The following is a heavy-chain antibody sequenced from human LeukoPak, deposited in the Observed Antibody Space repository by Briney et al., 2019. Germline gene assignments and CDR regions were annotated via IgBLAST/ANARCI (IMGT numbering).Heavy chain of an antibody. Sequence: GGSLRLSCAASGFTFSSYGMHWVRQAPGKGLEWVAVIWYDGSNKYYADSVKGRFTISRDNSKNTLYLQMNSLRAEDTAVYYCARILRYSYDSSGYYYDYWGQGTLVTVSS. D-gene: IGHD3-22*01. J-gene: IGHJ4*02. CDR3: ARILRYSYDSSGYYYDY. CDR2: IWYDGSNK. V-gene: IGHV3-33*01. CDR1: GFTFSSYG.